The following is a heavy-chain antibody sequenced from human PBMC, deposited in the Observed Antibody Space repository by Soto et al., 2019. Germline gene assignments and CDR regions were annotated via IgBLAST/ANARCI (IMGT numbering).Heavy chain of an antibody. V-gene: IGHV3-30*03. CDR2: ISFDGSER. D-gene: IGHD3-10*01. CDR1: GLTFRDSG. CDR3: ATEKDGVRYYYGMDV. J-gene: IGHJ6*02. Sequence: QVQLVESGGGVVQPGTSLRLSCVVSGLTFRDSGMHWVRQAPGKGLERVAVISFDGSERHYRDSVKGRFSISRDNSRNTLYLQMNSLRGDDSAVYYCATEKDGVRYYYGMDVWGQGSTVTVSS.